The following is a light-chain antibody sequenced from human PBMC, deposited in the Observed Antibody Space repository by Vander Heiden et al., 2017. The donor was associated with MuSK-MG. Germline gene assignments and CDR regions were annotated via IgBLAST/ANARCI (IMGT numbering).Light chain of an antibody. Sequence: DIQLTQSPSFLSASVGDRVTITCQASEGINNYLAWYQKKPGKAPKLLIYTASTWQIGVPARFSGSGSGTEFTLTISGLQAEDWAAYYCQQHHNYPKTFGHGSKVDIK. J-gene: IGKJ3*01. CDR2: TAS. CDR3: QQHHNYPKT. CDR1: EGINNY. V-gene: IGKV1-9*01.